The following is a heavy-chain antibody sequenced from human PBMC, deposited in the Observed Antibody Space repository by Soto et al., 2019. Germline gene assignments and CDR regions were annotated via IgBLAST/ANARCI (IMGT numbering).Heavy chain of an antibody. CDR1: GFTFSSYW. Sequence: GGSLRLSCAASGFTFSSYWMSWVRQAPGKGLEWVANIKQDGSEKYYVDSVKGRFTISRDNAKNSLYLQMNSLRAEDMAVYYCARDAFIVVVPAAGAFLDYWGQGTLVTVSS. D-gene: IGHD2-2*01. CDR3: ARDAFIVVVPAAGAFLDY. CDR2: IKQDGSEK. J-gene: IGHJ4*02. V-gene: IGHV3-7*05.